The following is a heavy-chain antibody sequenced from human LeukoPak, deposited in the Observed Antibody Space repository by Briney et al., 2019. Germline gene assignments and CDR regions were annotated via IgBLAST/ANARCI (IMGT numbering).Heavy chain of an antibody. CDR3: ARDSGSYYFH. CDR2: ISSSSSTI. V-gene: IGHV3-48*04. CDR1: GFTFSSYS. J-gene: IGHJ4*02. Sequence: GGSLRLSCAASGFTFSSYSMNWVRQAPGKGLEWVSYISSSSSTIYYADSVKGRFTISRNNAKNSLYLQMNSLRAEDTAVYYCARDSGSYYFHWGQGTLVTVSS. D-gene: IGHD1-26*01.